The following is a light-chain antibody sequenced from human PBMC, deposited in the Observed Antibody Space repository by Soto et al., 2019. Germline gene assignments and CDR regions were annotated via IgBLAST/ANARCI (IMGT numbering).Light chain of an antibody. Sequence: TQSPGPLSLSPGERATLSCRSSQNVSSNLLVWYQQHPGQAPRLLIYGASSRATGIPDRFSGRGSGTEFTLTINSLQSEDVAVYYCQQYNNWPRTFGQGTKVDIK. V-gene: IGKV3D-15*01. J-gene: IGKJ1*01. CDR2: GAS. CDR1: QNVSSN. CDR3: QQYNNWPRT.